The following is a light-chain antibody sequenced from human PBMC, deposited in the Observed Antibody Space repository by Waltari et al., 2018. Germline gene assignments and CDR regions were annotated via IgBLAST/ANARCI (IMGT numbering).Light chain of an antibody. CDR1: NIETES. CDR3: QLWDTSNDRVV. Sequence: SIMLSQPPSMSVAPGQTARITCGGDNIETESVNWYPKRPGQAPLVILYDDSARPSGIPRRFSGSNSGNTATLTITRVEAGDEADYYCQLWDTSNDRVVFGGGT. V-gene: IGLV3-21*02. CDR2: DDS. J-gene: IGLJ3*02.